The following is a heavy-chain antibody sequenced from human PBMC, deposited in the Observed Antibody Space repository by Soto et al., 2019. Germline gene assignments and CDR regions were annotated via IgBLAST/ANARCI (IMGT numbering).Heavy chain of an antibody. CDR2: INPATGAA. V-gene: IGHV1-2*02. D-gene: IGHD3-3*01. Sequence: QLHLVQSGAVVKKPGASVTVSCSASGYPVTAYYMHWVRQAPGRGLEWMGGINPATGAAKYTQTFQGGVTMTRDTSTCTVFMELSGLTSEDTAVFYCARGGGVGVAGSAAFDMWGQGTLVTVSS. CDR1: GYPVTAYY. CDR3: ARGGGVGVAGSAAFDM. J-gene: IGHJ3*02.